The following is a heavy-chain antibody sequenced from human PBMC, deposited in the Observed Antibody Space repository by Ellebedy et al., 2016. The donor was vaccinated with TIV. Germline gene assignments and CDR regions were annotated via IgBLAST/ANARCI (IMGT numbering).Heavy chain of an antibody. D-gene: IGHD2-2*02. CDR3: ARDHCTTTSCYILGP. CDR2: VSPYNGDT. J-gene: IGHJ5*02. V-gene: IGHV1-18*01. CDR1: GYNFINYG. Sequence: AASVKVSCKSSGYNFINYGISWVRQAPGQGLEWMGWVSPYNGDTKYEQSLQDRVTVTTDMSTSTAHMELRSLRSDDTAVYYCARDHCTTTSCYILGPWGHGTLVTVSS.